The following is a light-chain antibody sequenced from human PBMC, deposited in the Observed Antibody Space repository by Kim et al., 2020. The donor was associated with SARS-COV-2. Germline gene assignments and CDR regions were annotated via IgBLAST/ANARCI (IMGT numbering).Light chain of an antibody. CDR1: SSDVGGYNY. Sequence: QSITISCTGTSSDVGGYNYVSWYQQHPGKAPKLMIYDVNNRPSGVSNRFSGSKSVNTASLTISGLQAEDEADYYCSSYTSSSTPYVFGTGTKVTVL. CDR2: DVN. V-gene: IGLV2-14*03. J-gene: IGLJ1*01. CDR3: SSYTSSSTPYV.